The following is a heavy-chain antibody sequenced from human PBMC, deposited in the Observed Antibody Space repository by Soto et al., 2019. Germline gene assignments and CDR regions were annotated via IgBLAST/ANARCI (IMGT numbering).Heavy chain of an antibody. CDR3: ARRGYYYDSSGYPSVWY. Sequence: PLETLPLTCTVSGGSSSGYYWAWVRQPPGQGLEWIASIYYSGSTYYNPSLKSRVTISVDTSKNQFSLKLSSVTAADTAVYYCARRGYYYDSSGYPSVWYWGQGTLLTVSS. J-gene: IGHJ4*02. CDR1: GGSSSGYY. D-gene: IGHD3-22*01. CDR2: IYYSGST. V-gene: IGHV4-39*01.